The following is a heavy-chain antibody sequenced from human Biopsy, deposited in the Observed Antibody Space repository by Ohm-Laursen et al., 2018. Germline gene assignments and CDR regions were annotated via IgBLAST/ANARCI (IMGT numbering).Heavy chain of an antibody. J-gene: IGHJ5*02. CDR1: GGSFNSLD. V-gene: IGHV1-69*10. D-gene: IGHD1-26*01. CDR2: IIPIPNVA. CDR3: ARGEGSSWFDP. Sequence: ASVKVSCKASGGSFNSLDLSWVRQAPGQGLEWMGGIIPIPNVATYAQKFQGRITITADESTSTAYMELSSLTSDDTAVYFCARGEGSSWFDPWGHGTLVTVSS.